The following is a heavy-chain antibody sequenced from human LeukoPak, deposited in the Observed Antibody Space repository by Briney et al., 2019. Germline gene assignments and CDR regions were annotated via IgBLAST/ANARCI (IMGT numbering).Heavy chain of an antibody. V-gene: IGHV3-30*02. CDR1: GFTFSSYV. Sequence: PGGSLRLSCAASGFTFSSYVMHWVRQAPGKGLEWVAFIRYDGSNKYYADSVKGRFTISRDNSKNTLYLQMNSLRAEDTAVYYCARHRYSGYDSDYWGQGTLVTVSS. D-gene: IGHD5-12*01. CDR2: IRYDGSNK. CDR3: ARHRYSGYDSDY. J-gene: IGHJ4*02.